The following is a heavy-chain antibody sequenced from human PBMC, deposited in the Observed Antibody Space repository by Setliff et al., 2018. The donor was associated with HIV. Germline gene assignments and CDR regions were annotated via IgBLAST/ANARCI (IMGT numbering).Heavy chain of an antibody. D-gene: IGHD3-22*01. CDR1: GDSMRTNY. CDR2: VDYSGST. J-gene: IGHJ1*01. V-gene: IGHV4-59*01. CDR3: ASTYYSDSLHFQD. Sequence: SETLSLTCSVSGDSMRTNYWTWIRQSPGKGLEWIGHVDYSGSTNYNPSLKSRVTISVDTSKNQFSLKLSSVTAADTAVYYCASTYYSDSLHFQDWGQGTLVTVSS.